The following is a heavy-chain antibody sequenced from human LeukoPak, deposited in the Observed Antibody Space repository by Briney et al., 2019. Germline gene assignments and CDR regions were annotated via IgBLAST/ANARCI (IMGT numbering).Heavy chain of an antibody. V-gene: IGHV4-4*02. CDR2: IYHSGST. J-gene: IGHJ4*02. CDR1: GGSISSSNW. CDR3: ARHSTFFGVVIIKGRVRGPFDY. D-gene: IGHD3-3*01. Sequence: PSETLSLTCAVSGGSISSSNWWSWVRQPPGKGLEWIGEIYHSGSTNYNPSLKSRVTISVDTSKNQFSLKLSSVTAADTAVYYCARHSTFFGVVIIKGRVRGPFDYWGQGTLVTVSS.